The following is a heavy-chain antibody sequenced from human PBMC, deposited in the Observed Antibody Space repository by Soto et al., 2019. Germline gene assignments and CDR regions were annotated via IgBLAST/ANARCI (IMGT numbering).Heavy chain of an antibody. D-gene: IGHD6-19*01. Sequence: EVQLLESGGGLVQPGGSLRLSCAASGFTFSSYAMSWVRQAPGKGLEWVSVISGSGGSTYYADSVKGRFTISRNNSKNTLYLQMNSLRAEGTAVDYCAKGLAWLVLYGFDYWGQGTLVTVSS. CDR3: AKGLAWLVLYGFDY. CDR2: ISGSGGST. CDR1: GFTFSSYA. J-gene: IGHJ4*02. V-gene: IGHV3-23*01.